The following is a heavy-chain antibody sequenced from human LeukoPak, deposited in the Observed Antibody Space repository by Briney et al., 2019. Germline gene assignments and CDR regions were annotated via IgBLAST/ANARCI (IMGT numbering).Heavy chain of an antibody. CDR3: AKDVGGYYFTYWSGCFDH. D-gene: IGHD3-10*01. J-gene: IGHJ4*02. Sequence: GGSLRLSCAASGFTFSPHAMHWVRQAPGKGLKWVAVISSDGSDKYYADSVQGRFTISRDNSKNTLDLEMNSLRAEDTAVYYCAKDVGGYYFTYWSGCFDHWGQGTLVTVSS. CDR1: GFTFSPHA. CDR2: ISSDGSDK. V-gene: IGHV3-30-3*01.